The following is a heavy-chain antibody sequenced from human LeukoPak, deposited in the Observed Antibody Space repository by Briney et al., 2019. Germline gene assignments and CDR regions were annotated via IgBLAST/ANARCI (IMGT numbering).Heavy chain of an antibody. CDR2: IQQGGSEK. Sequence: GGSLRLSCAASGFTFSSYWMSWVRQAPGKGLEWVANIQQGGSEKYYVDSVKGRFTISRDNAKNSLFLQMNSLRAEDTAVYYCARERFHYDVWGQGTLVTVSS. CDR3: ARERFHYDV. CDR1: GFTFSSYW. J-gene: IGHJ4*02. V-gene: IGHV3-7*05. D-gene: IGHD3-22*01.